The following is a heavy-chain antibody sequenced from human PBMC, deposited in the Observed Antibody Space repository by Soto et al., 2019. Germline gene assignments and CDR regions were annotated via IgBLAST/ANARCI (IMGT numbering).Heavy chain of an antibody. CDR2: IFHSGST. D-gene: IGHD1-26*01. V-gene: IGHV4-4*02. Sequence: QVQLQESGPGLVKPSGTLSLTCAVSGGSIRSNNWWSWVRQHPGKGLEWIGEIFHSGSTYYNPSLKTRVTISVDKSKNQFSLKLSSVTAADTAVYYCARVYSGSYSDYWGQGTLVTVSS. CDR1: GGSIRSNNW. J-gene: IGHJ4*02. CDR3: ARVYSGSYSDY.